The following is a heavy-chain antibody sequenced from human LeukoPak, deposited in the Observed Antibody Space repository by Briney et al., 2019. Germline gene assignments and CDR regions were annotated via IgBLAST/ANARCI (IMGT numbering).Heavy chain of an antibody. J-gene: IGHJ4*02. D-gene: IGHD3-22*01. Sequence: GRSLRLSCAASGFTFSSYSMNWVRQAPGKGLEWVSYISSSSSTIYYADSVKGRFTISRDNAKNSLYLQMNSLRAEDTAVYYCARYGYDSSGYYLDYFDYWGQGTLVTVSS. CDR3: ARYGYDSSGYYLDYFDY. CDR2: ISSSSSTI. CDR1: GFTFSSYS. V-gene: IGHV3-48*01.